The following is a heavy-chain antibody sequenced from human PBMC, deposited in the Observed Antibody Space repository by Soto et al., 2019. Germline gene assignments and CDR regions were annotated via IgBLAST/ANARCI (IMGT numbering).Heavy chain of an antibody. CDR2: LYSGGAT. CDR3: LRRRYGSQIH. CDR1: GFIVSSNY. D-gene: IGHD3-10*01. Sequence: EVRLVESGGGLVQPGGSLRLSCAASGFIVSSNYMTWVRQAPGKGLEWVSLLYSGGATHYAASVKGRFTISSHSSQNTLFLQMNSLRTEDTATYYCLRRRYGSQIHWGQGTKVTVSS. J-gene: IGHJ4*02. V-gene: IGHV3-53*04.